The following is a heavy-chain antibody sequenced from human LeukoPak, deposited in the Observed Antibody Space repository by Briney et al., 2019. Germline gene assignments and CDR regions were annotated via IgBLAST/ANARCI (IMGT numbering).Heavy chain of an antibody. J-gene: IGHJ4*01. CDR2: LCYDGTNK. D-gene: IGHD3-22*01. V-gene: IGHV3-33*01. Sequence: GRSLRLSCAASEVSFSSYGRHWVRRALGKGLQWVGSLCYDGTNKYHADSVKGRSTISRDNTHSTPYLQMNSLSAETTALYYVARVRNKYDSSVFSALYSWGDGDPVTASS. CDR1: EVSFSSYG. CDR3: ARVRNKYDSSVFSALYS.